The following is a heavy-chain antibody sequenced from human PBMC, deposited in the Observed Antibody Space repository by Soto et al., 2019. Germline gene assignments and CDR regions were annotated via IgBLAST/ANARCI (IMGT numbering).Heavy chain of an antibody. CDR2: IYYSGST. CDR3: ARGYGGNTEFGYGMDV. Sequence: SETLSLTCAVSGGSISSGGYSWSWIRQQPGKGLEWIGYIYYSGSTYYNPSLKSRVTISVDTSKNQFSLKLSSVTAADTAVYYCARGYGGNTEFGYGMDVWGQGTTVTVSS. D-gene: IGHD4-17*01. V-gene: IGHV4-31*11. CDR1: GGSISSGGYS. J-gene: IGHJ6*02.